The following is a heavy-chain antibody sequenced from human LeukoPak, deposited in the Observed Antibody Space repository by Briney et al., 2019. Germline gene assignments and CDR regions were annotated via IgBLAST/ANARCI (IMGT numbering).Heavy chain of an antibody. J-gene: IGHJ4*02. CDR1: GGSISSGSYY. Sequence: SQTLSLTCTVSGGSISSGSYYWSWIRQPAGKGLEWIGRIYTSGSTNYNPSLKSRVTISVDTSKNQFSLKLSSVTAADTAVYYCAREGIAAAGFDYWGQGTLVTVSS. CDR2: IYTSGST. CDR3: AREGIAAAGFDY. D-gene: IGHD6-13*01. V-gene: IGHV4-61*02.